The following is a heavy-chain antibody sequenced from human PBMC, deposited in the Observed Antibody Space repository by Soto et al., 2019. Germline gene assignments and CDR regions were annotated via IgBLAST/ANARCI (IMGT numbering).Heavy chain of an antibody. D-gene: IGHD2-2*01. V-gene: IGHV1-69*13. Sequence: GPSVKVSCKASGGTFSSYAISWVRQAPGQGLEWMGGIIPIFGTANYAQKFQGRVTITADESTSTAYMELSSLRSEDTAVYYCARVGRGGIVVVPAAIENYYYGMDVWGQGTTVTVSS. CDR1: GGTFSSYA. CDR2: IIPIFGTA. CDR3: ARVGRGGIVVVPAAIENYYYGMDV. J-gene: IGHJ6*02.